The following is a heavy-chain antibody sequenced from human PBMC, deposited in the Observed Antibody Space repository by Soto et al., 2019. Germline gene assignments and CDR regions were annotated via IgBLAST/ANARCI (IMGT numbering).Heavy chain of an antibody. D-gene: IGHD5-18*01. CDR2: ISHSGST. CDR3: AREYTYGSNFFDC. Sequence: SETLSLTFTVSGGSISSAAYYWRWIRQHPGKGLEWIGYISHSGSTYYTPSLKSRVIISADTSKNQFSVNLTSVTAADTAVYYCAREYTYGSNFFDCWGQGALVTVSS. V-gene: IGHV4-31*03. J-gene: IGHJ4*02. CDR1: GGSISSAAYY.